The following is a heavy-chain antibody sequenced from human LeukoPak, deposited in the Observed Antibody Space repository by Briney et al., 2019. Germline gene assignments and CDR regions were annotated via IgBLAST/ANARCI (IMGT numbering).Heavy chain of an antibody. CDR1: GLNIPKYW. V-gene: IGHV3-7*04. J-gene: IGHJ4*02. Sequence: GGSLRLSCAVSGLNIPKYWMRWVRQAPGKRLEWVANISLDGSDIQCLDSVRDRFTVSRDNARNALYLEMNRLRVEDTAIYYCVRGSSSNWGQGTLVTVSS. CDR2: ISLDGSDI. CDR3: VRGSSSN. D-gene: IGHD2-2*01.